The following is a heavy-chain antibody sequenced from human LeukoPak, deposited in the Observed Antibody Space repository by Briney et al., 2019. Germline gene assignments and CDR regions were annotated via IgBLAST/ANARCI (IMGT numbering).Heavy chain of an antibody. CDR1: GFTFSSYS. D-gene: IGHD3-22*01. Sequence: GGSLRLSCAASGFTFSSYSMNWVRQAPGKGLEWVSSISSSSSYIYYADSVKGRFTISRDNARKSLYLQMNSLRAEDTAVYYCARTYYYDSSGYREDWFDPWGQGTLVTVSS. CDR2: ISSSSSYI. CDR3: ARTYYYDSSGYREDWFDP. J-gene: IGHJ5*02. V-gene: IGHV3-21*01.